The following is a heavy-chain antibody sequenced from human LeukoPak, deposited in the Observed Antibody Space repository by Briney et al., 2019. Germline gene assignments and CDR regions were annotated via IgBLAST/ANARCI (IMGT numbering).Heavy chain of an antibody. J-gene: IGHJ4*02. CDR3: ARVWGMGGW. CDR1: GYTFTGYY. Sequence: ASVKVSCKASGYTFTGYYMHWVRQAPGQGLEWMGWINPNSGGTNYAQKFQGRVTMARDTSISTAYMELSRLRFDDTAVYYCARVWGMGGWWGQGTLVTVSS. V-gene: IGHV1-2*02. CDR2: INPNSGGT. D-gene: IGHD3-16*01.